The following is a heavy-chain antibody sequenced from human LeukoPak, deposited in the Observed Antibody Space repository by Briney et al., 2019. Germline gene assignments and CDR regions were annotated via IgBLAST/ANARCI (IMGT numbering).Heavy chain of an antibody. J-gene: IGHJ2*01. CDR2: IDYTGNT. CDR3: ARGGDSDDSRGYFDL. D-gene: IGHD3-22*01. Sequence: PSQTLSLTCSVSGGSISSSLNFWNWNPQDPGKGLDWIGYIDYTGNTTFNSFFRTIVAMSVYTYKNQFSLNLTSLTAADTAVYYCARGGDSDDSRGYFDLWGRGTLVTVSS. V-gene: IGHV4-31*01. CDR1: GGSISSSLNF.